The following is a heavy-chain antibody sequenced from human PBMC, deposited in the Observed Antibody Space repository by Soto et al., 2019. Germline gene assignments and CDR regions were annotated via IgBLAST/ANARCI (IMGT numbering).Heavy chain of an antibody. V-gene: IGHV3-48*02. Sequence: GGSLRLSCAASGFTFSSYSMNWVRQAPGKGLEWVSYISSSSSTIYYADSVKGRFTISRDNAKNSLYLQMNSLRDEDTSFYYCARDFCGGSCYSWAPFDYWAQGTLVTVSS. CDR1: GFTFSSYS. J-gene: IGHJ4*02. D-gene: IGHD2-15*01. CDR3: ARDFCGGSCYSWAPFDY. CDR2: ISSSSSTI.